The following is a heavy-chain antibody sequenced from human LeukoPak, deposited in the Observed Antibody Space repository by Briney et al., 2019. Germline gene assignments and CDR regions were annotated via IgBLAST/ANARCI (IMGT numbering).Heavy chain of an antibody. CDR3: ARGIAAAGGYTDY. CDR2: IYHSGST. V-gene: IGHV4-4*02. CDR1: GGSICSSNW. D-gene: IGHD6-13*01. Sequence: SETLSLTCAVSGGSICSSNWWSWVRQPPGKGLEWIGEIYHSGSTNYNPSLKSRVTISVDKSKNQFSLKLSSVTAADTAVYYCARGIAAAGGYTDYWGQGTLVTVSS. J-gene: IGHJ4*02.